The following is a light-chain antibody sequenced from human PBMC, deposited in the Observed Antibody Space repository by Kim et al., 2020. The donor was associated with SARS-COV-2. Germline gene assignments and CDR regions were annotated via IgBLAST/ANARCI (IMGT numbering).Light chain of an antibody. V-gene: IGLV3-19*01. CDR3: NSRDSSGNHLGV. Sequence: SSELTQDPAVSVALGQTVRITCQGDSLRSYYESWYQQKPGQAPVLFIYGKNNRPSGIPDRFSGSSSGNTASLTITGAQAEDEADYYCNSRDSSGNHLGVFGTGTKVIVL. CDR2: GKN. J-gene: IGLJ1*01. CDR1: SLRSYY.